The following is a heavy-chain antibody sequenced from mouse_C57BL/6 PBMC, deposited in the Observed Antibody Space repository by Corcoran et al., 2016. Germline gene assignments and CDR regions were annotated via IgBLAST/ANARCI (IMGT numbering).Heavy chain of an antibody. J-gene: IGHJ3*01. CDR1: GFNIKDYY. D-gene: IGHD2-3*01. CDR3: TMMVTNGVFAY. CDR2: IDPEDGDT. V-gene: IGHV14-1*01. Sequence: EVQLQQSGAELVRPGASVKLSCTASGFNIKDYYMHWVKQRPEQGLEWIGRIDPEDGDTEYAPKFQGKATMTADTSSNTAYLQLSSLTSEDTAVYYCTMMVTNGVFAYWGQGTLVTVSA.